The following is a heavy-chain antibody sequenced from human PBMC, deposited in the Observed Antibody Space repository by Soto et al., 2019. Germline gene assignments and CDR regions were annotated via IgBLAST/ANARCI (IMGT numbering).Heavy chain of an antibody. V-gene: IGHV3-30*18. J-gene: IGHJ4*02. CDR1: GFTFSSYG. Sequence: QVQLVESGGGVVQPGRSLRLSCAASGFTFSSYGMHWVRQAPGKGLEWVAVISYDGSNKYYADSVKGRFTISRDNSKNTLYLQMNSLRAEDTAVYYCAKALWFGEADYWGQGTLVTVSS. D-gene: IGHD3-10*01. CDR3: AKALWFGEADY. CDR2: ISYDGSNK.